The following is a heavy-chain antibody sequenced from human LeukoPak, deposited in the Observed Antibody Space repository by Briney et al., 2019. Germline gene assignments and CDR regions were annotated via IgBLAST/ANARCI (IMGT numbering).Heavy chain of an antibody. J-gene: IGHJ4*02. CDR2: INHSGST. D-gene: IGHD1-7*01. V-gene: IGHV4-34*01. CDR3: ARIQTGPTRFFDY. CDR1: GGSFSVYY. Sequence: SESLSLTCAVYGGSFSVYYWSWIRQPPGKGLEWIGEINHSGSTNYNPSLKSRVTISVDTSKNQFSLKLSSVTAADTAVYYCARIQTGPTRFFDYWGQGTLVTVSS.